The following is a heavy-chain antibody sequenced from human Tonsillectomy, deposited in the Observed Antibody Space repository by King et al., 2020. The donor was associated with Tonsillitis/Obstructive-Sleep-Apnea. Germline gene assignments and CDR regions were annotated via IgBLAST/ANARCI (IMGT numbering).Heavy chain of an antibody. CDR3: TRALSTAYLDS. V-gene: IGHV3-21*01. CDR2: IDGTGNHI. J-gene: IGHJ4*02. Sequence: VQLVESGGGLVKPGGSLRLSCAASGFAFHYYTLEWVRQAPGKGLELVSSIDGTGNHIYYADSVKGRFTVSRDNTKNALYLQMTSLRAEDTALYYCTRALSTAYLDSWGQGTLVTVSS. CDR1: GFAFHYYT.